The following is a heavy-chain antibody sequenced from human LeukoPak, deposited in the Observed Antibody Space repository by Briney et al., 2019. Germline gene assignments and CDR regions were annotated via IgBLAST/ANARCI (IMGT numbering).Heavy chain of an antibody. CDR2: IIPIFGTP. D-gene: IGHD3-16*01. Sequence: SVKVSCKASGGTFRSYIITWVRQPPGQGLEWMGRIIPIFGTPNYAQKFQGRVTITADKSTSTAYMELSSLRSEDTAVYYCARGGNGLMITPPGNYYMDVWGKGTTVTVSS. V-gene: IGHV1-69*06. J-gene: IGHJ6*03. CDR1: GGTFRSYI. CDR3: ARGGNGLMITPPGNYYMDV.